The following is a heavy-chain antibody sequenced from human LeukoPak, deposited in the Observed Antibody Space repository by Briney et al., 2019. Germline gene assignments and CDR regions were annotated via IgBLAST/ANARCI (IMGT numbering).Heavy chain of an antibody. V-gene: IGHV1-69*05. D-gene: IGHD3-22*01. Sequence: ASVKVSCKASGGTFSSYAISWVRQAPGQGLEWMGGIIPILGTANYAQKFQGRVTITTDESTSTAYMELSSLRSEDTAVYYCARAPYYYDSTFRFDPWGQGTLVTVSS. CDR2: IIPILGTA. J-gene: IGHJ5*02. CDR3: ARAPYYYDSTFRFDP. CDR1: GGTFSSYA.